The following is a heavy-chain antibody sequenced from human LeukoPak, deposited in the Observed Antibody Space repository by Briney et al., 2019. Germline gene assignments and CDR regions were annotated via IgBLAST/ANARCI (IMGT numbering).Heavy chain of an antibody. Sequence: GSLRLSCAVSGFTFNNYGMSWIRQPPGKGLEWIGEINHSGSTNYNPSLKSRVTISVDTSKNQFSLKLSSVTAADTAVYYCARGRVWGKGTTVTVSS. CDR1: GFTFNNYG. V-gene: IGHV4-34*01. CDR2: INHSGST. CDR3: ARGRV. J-gene: IGHJ6*04.